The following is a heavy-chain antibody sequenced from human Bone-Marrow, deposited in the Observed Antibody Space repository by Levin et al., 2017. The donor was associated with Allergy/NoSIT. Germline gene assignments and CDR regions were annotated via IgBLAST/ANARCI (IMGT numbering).Heavy chain of an antibody. V-gene: IGHV3-23*01. CDR1: GFSFDSYA. CDR3: AKKGGNSFDYYFES. CDR2: ISGSGTNT. J-gene: IGHJ4*02. Sequence: TGGSLRLSCAASGFSFDSYALSWIRQAPGKGLEWVAAISGSGTNTYYADSVKGRLTISRDTSKNTVFLEMNGLRAEDTAVYYCAKKGGNSFDYYFESWGQGTLVTVSS. D-gene: IGHD4-23*01.